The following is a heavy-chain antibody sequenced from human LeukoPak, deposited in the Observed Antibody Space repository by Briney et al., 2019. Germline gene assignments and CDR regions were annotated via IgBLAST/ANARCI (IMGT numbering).Heavy chain of an antibody. CDR3: AKDATYSSGWED. D-gene: IGHD6-19*01. CDR1: GFTFSSYG. V-gene: IGHV3-30*18. CDR2: ISYDGSNK. J-gene: IGHJ4*02. Sequence: PGGSLRLSCAASGFTFSSYGMHWVRQAPGKGLEWVAVISYDGSNKYYADSVKGRFTISRDNSKNTLYLQMNSLRAEDTAVYYCAKDATYSSGWEDWGQGTLVTVSS.